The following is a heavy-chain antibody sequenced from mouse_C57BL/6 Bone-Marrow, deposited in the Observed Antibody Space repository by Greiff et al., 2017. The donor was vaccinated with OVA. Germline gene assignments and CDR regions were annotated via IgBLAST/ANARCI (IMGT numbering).Heavy chain of an antibody. CDR2: INYDGSST. Sequence: EVKLVESEGGLVQPGSSMKLSCTASGFTFSDYYMAWVRQVPEKGLEWVANINYDGSSTYYLDSLKSRFIISRDNAKNILYLQMSSLKSEDTDTYQCARGLYYDHWYLGVGGTGTAVTVSS. D-gene: IGHD2-4*01. V-gene: IGHV5-16*01. CDR1: GFTFSDYY. CDR3: ARGLYYDHWYLGV. J-gene: IGHJ1*03.